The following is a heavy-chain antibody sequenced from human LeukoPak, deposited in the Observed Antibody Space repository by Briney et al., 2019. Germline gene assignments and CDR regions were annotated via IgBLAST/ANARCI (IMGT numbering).Heavy chain of an antibody. V-gene: IGHV3-13*01. CDR3: ARAPFYYDSSRVYYGMDV. J-gene: IGHJ6*02. D-gene: IGHD3-22*01. CDR1: GFTFSSYD. CDR2: IGTAGDT. Sequence: GRSLRLSCAASGFTFSSYDMHWVRQATGKGLEWVSAIGTAGDTYYPGSVKGRFTISRENAKNSLYLQMTSMRAGDTAVYYCARAPFYYDSSRVYYGMDVWGQGTTVTVSS.